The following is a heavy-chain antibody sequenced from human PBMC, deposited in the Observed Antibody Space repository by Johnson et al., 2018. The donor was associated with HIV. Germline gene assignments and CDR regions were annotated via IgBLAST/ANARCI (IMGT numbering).Heavy chain of an antibody. Sequence: QVQLVESGGGVVQPGRSLRLSCAASGFTFSSYAMHWVRQAPGKGLEWVAVISYDGSNKYYADSVKGRFTISRDNSKNTLYLQMNSLRAEDTAVYYCALEAFRSPVALVIWGQGT. D-gene: IGHD2-21*01. CDR2: ISYDGSNK. CDR3: ALEAFRSPVALVI. J-gene: IGHJ3*02. V-gene: IGHV3-30*04. CDR1: GFTFSSYA.